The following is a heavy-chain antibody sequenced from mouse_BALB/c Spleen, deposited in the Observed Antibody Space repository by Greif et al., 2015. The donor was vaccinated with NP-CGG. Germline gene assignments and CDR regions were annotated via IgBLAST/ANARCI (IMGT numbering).Heavy chain of an antibody. CDR1: GYTFTSYW. D-gene: IGHD1-1*01. V-gene: IGHV1-7*01. CDR3: ARSYEGYFDV. Sequence: VQLQQSGAELAKPGASVEMSCKASGYTFTSYWMHWVKQRPGQGLEWIGYINPSTGYTEYNQKFKDKATLTADKSSSTAYMQLSSLTSEDSAVYYCARSYEGYFDVWGAGTTVIVSS. J-gene: IGHJ1*01. CDR2: INPSTGYT.